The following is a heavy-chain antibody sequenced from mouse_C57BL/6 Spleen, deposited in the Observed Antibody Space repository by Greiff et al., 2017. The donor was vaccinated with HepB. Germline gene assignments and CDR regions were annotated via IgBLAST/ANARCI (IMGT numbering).Heavy chain of an antibody. J-gene: IGHJ2*01. CDR1: GYAFSSSW. V-gene: IGHV1-82*01. CDR3: AREKRIYYGNYFDY. D-gene: IGHD2-1*01. CDR2: IYPGDGDT. Sequence: QIQLQQSGPELVKPGASVKISCKASGYAFSSSWMNWVKQRPGKGLEWIGRIYPGDGDTNYNGKFKGKATLTADKSSSTAYMQRSSLTSEDSAVYFGAREKRIYYGNYFDYWGQGTTLTGSS.